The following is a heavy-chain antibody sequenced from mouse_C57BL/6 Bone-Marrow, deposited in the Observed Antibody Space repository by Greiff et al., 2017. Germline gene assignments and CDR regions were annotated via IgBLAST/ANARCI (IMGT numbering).Heavy chain of an antibody. D-gene: IGHD2-4*01. Sequence: VKLLQPGADLVRPGTSVKLSCKASGYTFTSYWMHWVKQRPGQGLEWIGVIDPSDSYTNYNQKFKGKATLTVDTSSSTAYMQLSSLTSEDSAVYYCALLYDYNYAMDYWGQGTSVTVSS. J-gene: IGHJ4*01. CDR2: IDPSDSYT. CDR1: GYTFTSYW. CDR3: ALLYDYNYAMDY. V-gene: IGHV1-59*01.